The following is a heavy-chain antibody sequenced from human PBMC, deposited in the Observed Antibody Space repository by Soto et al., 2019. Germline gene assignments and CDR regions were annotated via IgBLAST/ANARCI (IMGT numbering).Heavy chain of an antibody. CDR2: INTNSGGA. J-gene: IGHJ3*01. D-gene: IGHD3-22*01. CDR1: GYTFTGYY. V-gene: IGHV1-2*04. CDR3: ARDYYDVSASDGLEC. Sequence: QVHLVQSGAEVKTTGASVTVSCRASGYTFTGYYIHWVRQVPGQGLAWMGGINTNSGGANIAKKFQGWVNMPRDPSTTTTVMGLSSLRSNDTDVYYCARDYYDVSASDGLECWGQGTMVTVSA.